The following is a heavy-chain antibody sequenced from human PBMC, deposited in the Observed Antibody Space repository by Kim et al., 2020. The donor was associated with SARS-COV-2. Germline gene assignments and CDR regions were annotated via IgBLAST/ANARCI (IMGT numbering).Heavy chain of an antibody. V-gene: IGHV4-38-2*02. CDR1: GYSISSGYY. CDR2: IYHSGST. D-gene: IGHD3-22*01. CDR3: ARDGVDYYYDSSGYPGRGWFDP. J-gene: IGHJ5*02. Sequence: SETLSLTCTVSGYSISSGYYWGWIRQPPGKGLEWIGSIYHSGSTYYNPSLKSRVTISVDTSKNQFSLKLSSVTAADTAVYYCARDGVDYYYDSSGYPGRGWFDPWGQGTLVTVSS.